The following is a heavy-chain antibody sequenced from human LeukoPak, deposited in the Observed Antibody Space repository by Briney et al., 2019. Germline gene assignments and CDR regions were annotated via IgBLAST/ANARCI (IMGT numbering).Heavy chain of an antibody. Sequence: ASVKVSCKASGGTFSSYAISWVRQAPGQGLEWMGGIIPIFGTANYAQKFQGRVTITADESTSTAYMELSSLRSEDTAVYYCARALREDIVVVPAAPPYHYGMDVWGKGTTVTVSS. CDR1: GGTFSSYA. V-gene: IGHV1-69*01. CDR3: ARALREDIVVVPAAPPYHYGMDV. J-gene: IGHJ6*04. D-gene: IGHD2-2*01. CDR2: IIPIFGTA.